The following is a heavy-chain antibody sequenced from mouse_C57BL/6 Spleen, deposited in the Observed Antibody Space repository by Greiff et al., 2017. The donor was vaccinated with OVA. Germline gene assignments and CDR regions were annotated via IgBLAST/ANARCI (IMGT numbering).Heavy chain of an antibody. CDR1: GYSFTDYN. CDR3: AKQLAGTPYYFDY. V-gene: IGHV1-39*01. D-gene: IGHD4-1*01. Sequence: VQLQQSGPELVKPGASVKISCKASGYSFTDYNMNWVKQSHGKSLEWIGVINPNYGTTSYNQKFKGKATLTVDQSSSTAYMQLNSLTSEDSAVYYCAKQLAGTPYYFDYWGQGTTLTVSS. CDR2: INPNYGTT. J-gene: IGHJ2*01.